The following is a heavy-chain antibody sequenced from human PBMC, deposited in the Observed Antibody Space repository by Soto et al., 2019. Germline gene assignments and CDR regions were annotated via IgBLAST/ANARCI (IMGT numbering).Heavy chain of an antibody. CDR2: INQDGSEK. Sequence: EVQLVESGGGLVQPGGSLRLSCAASGFTFSSYWMSWVRQAPGKGLEWVASINQDGSEKYYVDSVKGRFTITRDNAKKTLYQHMNSRRAEDTVFDYCARARFCGSGGSFYDYRGQGTLVTLCS. D-gene: IGHD2-15*01. V-gene: IGHV3-7*01. J-gene: IGHJ4*02. CDR3: ARARFCGSGGSFYDY. CDR1: GFTFSSYW.